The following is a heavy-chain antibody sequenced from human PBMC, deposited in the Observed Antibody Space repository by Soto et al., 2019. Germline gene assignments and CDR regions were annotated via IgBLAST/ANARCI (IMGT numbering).Heavy chain of an antibody. Sequence: QVQLVESGGGVVQPGRSLRLSCAASGFTFSSYGMHWVRQAPGKGLEWVAVIWYDGSNKYYADSVKGRFTISRDNSKNTLYLQMNSLRAEDMAVYYCARAGTNDYGDYAAFFDYWGLGTLVTVSS. CDR1: GFTFSSYG. CDR3: ARAGTNDYGDYAAFFDY. CDR2: IWYDGSNK. J-gene: IGHJ4*02. D-gene: IGHD4-17*01. V-gene: IGHV3-33*01.